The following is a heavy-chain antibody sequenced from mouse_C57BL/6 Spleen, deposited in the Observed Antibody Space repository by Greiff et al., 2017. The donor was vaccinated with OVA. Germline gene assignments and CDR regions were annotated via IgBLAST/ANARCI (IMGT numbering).Heavy chain of an antibody. J-gene: IGHJ2*01. CDR1: GYAFSSSW. Sequence: VQLQQSGPELVKPGASVKISCKASGYAFSSSWMNWVKQRPGKGLEWIGRIYPGDGDTNYNGKFKGKATLTADKSSSTAYMQLSSLTSEDSAVYFCACYYYGASDFDYWGQGTTLTVSS. CDR2: IYPGDGDT. V-gene: IGHV1-82*01. CDR3: ACYYYGASDFDY. D-gene: IGHD1-1*01.